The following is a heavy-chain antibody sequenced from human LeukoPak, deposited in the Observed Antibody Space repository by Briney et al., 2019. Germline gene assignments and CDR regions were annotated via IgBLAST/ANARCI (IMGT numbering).Heavy chain of an antibody. CDR1: GGSISSGDYY. V-gene: IGHV4-30-4*08. J-gene: IGHJ6*03. CDR2: IYYSGST. Sequence: SQTLSLTCTVSGGSISSGDYYWSWIRQPPGKGLEWIGYIYYSGSTYYNPSLKSRVTISVDTSKNQFSLKLSSVTAADTAVYYCARGHPRYYDSSGYYRRGYYMDVWGKGTTVTVSS. CDR3: ARGHPRYYDSSGYYRRGYYMDV. D-gene: IGHD3-22*01.